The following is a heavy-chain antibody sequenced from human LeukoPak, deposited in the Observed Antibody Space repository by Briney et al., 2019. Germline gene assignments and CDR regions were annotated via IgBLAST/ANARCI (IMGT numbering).Heavy chain of an antibody. CDR1: RFIFSTYW. CDR3: AKRLRDGYNSPIDY. J-gene: IGHJ4*02. V-gene: IGHV3-74*01. Sequence: PGGSLRLSCAASRFIFSTYWMHWVRQAPGKGLVWVSRINSDGSRTNYADSVKGRFTIIRDTSKDTLYLQMNSLRVEDTAIYYCAKRLRDGYNSPIDYWGQGTLVTVSS. D-gene: IGHD5-24*01. CDR2: INSDGSRT.